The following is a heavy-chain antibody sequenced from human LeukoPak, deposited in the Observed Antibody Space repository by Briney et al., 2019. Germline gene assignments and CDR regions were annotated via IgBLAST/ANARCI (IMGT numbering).Heavy chain of an antibody. V-gene: IGHV3-23*01. CDR2: ISGSGGST. CDR3: AKISGGGYSDY. CDR1: GFTFSSYA. Sequence: GGSLRLSCAASGFTFSSYAMSWVRQAPGKGLEWVSSISGSGGSTYYADSVKGRFTISRDNSKNTLYLQMNSLRAEDTAIYYCAKISGGGYSDYWGQGTLATVSS. J-gene: IGHJ4*02. D-gene: IGHD1-26*01.